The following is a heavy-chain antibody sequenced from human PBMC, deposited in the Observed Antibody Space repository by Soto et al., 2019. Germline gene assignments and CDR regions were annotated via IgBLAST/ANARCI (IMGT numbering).Heavy chain of an antibody. CDR2: TRQDGGQS. CDR1: GFTLSSYW. CDR3: VRGGSTGWHFDS. J-gene: IGHJ4*02. D-gene: IGHD6-19*01. Sequence: GGSLRLSCEASGFTLSSYWMSWIRQAPGKGLEWVANTRQDGGQSYLVDSVQGRFTISRDNAKNSVYLQMNSLRAEDTAVYYCVRGGSTGWHFDSWGQGTLVTV. V-gene: IGHV3-7*01.